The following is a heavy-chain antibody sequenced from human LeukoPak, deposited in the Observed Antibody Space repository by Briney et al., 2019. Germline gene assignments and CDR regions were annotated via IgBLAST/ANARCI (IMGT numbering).Heavy chain of an antibody. D-gene: IGHD2-2*01. V-gene: IGHV1-18*01. CDR1: GYTFTSYG. CDR2: INGYNGNT. Sequence: VASVKVSCKASGYTFTSYGISWVRQAPGQGLEWMGWINGYNGNTNYGQRVQGRVTMTTDTSTSTAYMELRSLRSDDTAAYYCARWGLRSSSSCQISDYWGQGTLVTVPS. J-gene: IGHJ4*02. CDR3: ARWGLRSSSSCQISDY.